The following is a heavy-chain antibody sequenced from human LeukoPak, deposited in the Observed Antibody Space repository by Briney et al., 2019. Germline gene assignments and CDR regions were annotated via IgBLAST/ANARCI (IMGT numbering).Heavy chain of an antibody. D-gene: IGHD3-22*01. V-gene: IGHV4-59*01. J-gene: IGHJ1*01. Sequence: SETLSLTCAVYGGSFSGYYWSWIRQPPGKGLEWIGYIYYSGSTNYNPSLKSRVTISVDTSKNQFSLKLSSVTAADTAVYYCARTWDDSSGYNHGFQHWGQGTLVTVSS. CDR2: IYYSGST. CDR1: GGSFSGYY. CDR3: ARTWDDSSGYNHGFQH.